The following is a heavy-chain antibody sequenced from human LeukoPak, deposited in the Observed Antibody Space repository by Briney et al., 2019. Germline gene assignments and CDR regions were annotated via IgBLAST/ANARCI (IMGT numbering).Heavy chain of an antibody. Sequence: GGSLRLSCAASGLTFSSYSFNWVRQAPGKGLEWVSSITPTSSYIYYADSVKGRFTISRDNAKNSLYLQMNSLRAEDTAVYYCARLRRNNDNSGYYYYYDYWGQGTLVTVSS. J-gene: IGHJ4*02. CDR2: ITPTSSYI. V-gene: IGHV3-21*01. CDR3: ARLRRNNDNSGYYYYYDY. CDR1: GLTFSSYS. D-gene: IGHD3-22*01.